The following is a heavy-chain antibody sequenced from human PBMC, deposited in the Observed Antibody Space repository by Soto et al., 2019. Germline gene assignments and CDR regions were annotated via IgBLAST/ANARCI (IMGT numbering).Heavy chain of an antibody. Sequence: SETLSLTCTVSGGSVSSGNYFWSWIRQPPGKGLEWIGYFYYTGSINYNPSLKSRVTISIDASKNQFSLKLSSVTAADTAVYYCARGYDSSGPRLDPWGQGTLVTVSS. J-gene: IGHJ5*02. CDR1: GGSVSSGNYF. CDR2: FYYTGSI. V-gene: IGHV4-61*01. D-gene: IGHD3-22*01. CDR3: ARGYDSSGPRLDP.